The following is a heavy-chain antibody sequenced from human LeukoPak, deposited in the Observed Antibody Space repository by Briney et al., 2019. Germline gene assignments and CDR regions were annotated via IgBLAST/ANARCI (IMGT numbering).Heavy chain of an antibody. Sequence: GGSLRLSCAASGFTFSSYAMHWVRQAPGKGLEWVAVISYDGSNKYYADSVKGRFTISRDNSKNTLYLQMNSLRAEDTAVYYCAKDFSSSWYWYYFDYWGQGTLVTVSS. CDR1: GFTFSSYA. V-gene: IGHV3-30*04. CDR3: AKDFSSSWYWYYFDY. D-gene: IGHD6-13*01. J-gene: IGHJ4*02. CDR2: ISYDGSNK.